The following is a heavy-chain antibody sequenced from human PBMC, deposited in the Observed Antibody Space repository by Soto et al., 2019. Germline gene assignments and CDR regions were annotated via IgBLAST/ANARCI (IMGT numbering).Heavy chain of an antibody. CDR3: ARGAVIAAAAGNPGGDY. CDR1: GFTFSSYG. V-gene: IGHV3-33*01. D-gene: IGHD6-13*01. CDR2: IWYDGSNK. J-gene: IGHJ4*02. Sequence: QVQLVESGGGVVQPGRSLRLSCAASGFTFSSYGMHWVRQAPAKGLEWVAVIWYDGSNKYYADSVKGRFTISRDNSKSTLYLRMNSLRAEDTAVYYCARGAVIAAAAGNPGGDYWGQGTLVTVSS.